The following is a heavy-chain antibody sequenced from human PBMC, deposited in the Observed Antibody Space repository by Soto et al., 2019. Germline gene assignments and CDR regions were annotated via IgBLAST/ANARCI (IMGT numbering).Heavy chain of an antibody. CDR3: ARVVVAAKGGWFDP. CDR1: GGSISSGDYC. Sequence: QLQLQESGSGLVKPSQTLSLTCAVSGGSISSGDYCWSWIRQPAGKGLEWIGYIYNSGGTYYNPSLKSRVTISVDRSKNQFSLKLSSVTAADTPVYYCARVVVAAKGGWFDPWGQGTLVTVSS. V-gene: IGHV4-30-2*01. CDR2: IYNSGGT. D-gene: IGHD2-15*01. J-gene: IGHJ5*02.